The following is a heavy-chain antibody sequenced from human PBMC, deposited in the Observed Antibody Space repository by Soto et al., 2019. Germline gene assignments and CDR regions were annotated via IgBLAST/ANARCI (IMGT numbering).Heavy chain of an antibody. CDR1: GFTFSSYN. Sequence: GGSLRLSCAASGFTFSSYNMNWVRQAPGKGLEWVSSISSSSTYIYYADSVRGRFTISRGNTKNALYLQMTSLRADDTAVYYCAKGGYTFAYEWGQGALVTVSS. D-gene: IGHD5-18*01. CDR3: AKGGYTFAYE. CDR2: ISSSSTYI. V-gene: IGHV3-21*04. J-gene: IGHJ4*02.